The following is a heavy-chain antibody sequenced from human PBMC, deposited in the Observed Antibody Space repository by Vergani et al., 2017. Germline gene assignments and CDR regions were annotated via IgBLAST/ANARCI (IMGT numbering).Heavy chain of an antibody. CDR1: GFTFITYS. D-gene: IGHD3-22*01. CDR3: ASEWDYYDSSGYYWFDY. V-gene: IGHV3-48*01. Sequence: EVQLVESGGGLVQPGGSLRLSCAASGFTFITYSMNWVRQGPGKGLEWVSYISSSSSTIDYADSVKGRFTISRDNVKNSLYLQMNSLRAEDTAVYYCASEWDYYDSSGYYWFDYWGQGTLVTVSS. CDR2: ISSSSSTI. J-gene: IGHJ4*02.